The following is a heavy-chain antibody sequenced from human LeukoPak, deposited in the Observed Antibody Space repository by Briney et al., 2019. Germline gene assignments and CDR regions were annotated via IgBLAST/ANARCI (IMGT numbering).Heavy chain of an antibody. CDR2: INTNTGSP. V-gene: IGHV7-4-1*02. Sequence: ASVKVSCKASGYTFTSYAMNWVRQAPGQGLEWMGWINTNTGSPTYAQGFTGRFVFSLDTSVSTAYLQISSLKAEDTAVYYCARAGTTYVLFDWFDPWGQGTLVTVSS. D-gene: IGHD2/OR15-2a*01. CDR3: ARAGTTYVLFDWFDP. J-gene: IGHJ5*02. CDR1: GYTFTSYA.